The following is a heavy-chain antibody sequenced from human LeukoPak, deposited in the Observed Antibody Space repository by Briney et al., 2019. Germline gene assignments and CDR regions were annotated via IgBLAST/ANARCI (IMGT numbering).Heavy chain of an antibody. CDR1: GYTFTSYG. J-gene: IGHJ4*02. V-gene: IGHV1-18*01. CDR2: ISAYNGNT. D-gene: IGHD5-24*01. CDR3: ARWEERDGYNYVAY. Sequence: GVSVKVSCKASGYTFTSYGISWVRQAPGQGLEWMGWISAYNGNTNYAQKLQGRVTMTTDTSTSTAYMELRSLRSDDTAVYYCARWEERDGYNYVAYWGQGTLVTVSS.